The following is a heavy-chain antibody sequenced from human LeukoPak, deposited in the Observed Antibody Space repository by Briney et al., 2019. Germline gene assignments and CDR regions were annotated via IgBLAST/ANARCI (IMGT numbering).Heavy chain of an antibody. CDR1: GFIVSSNY. Sequence: GGSLSLSCAASGFIVSSNYMTWVRQAPGKGLVWVSRINSDGSSTTYADSVKGRFTISRDNPKNTLYLQMNSLRAEDTAVYYCVRDHYYSMDVWGQGTTVTVS. CDR2: INSDGSST. CDR3: VRDHYYSMDV. V-gene: IGHV3-74*03. J-gene: IGHJ6*02.